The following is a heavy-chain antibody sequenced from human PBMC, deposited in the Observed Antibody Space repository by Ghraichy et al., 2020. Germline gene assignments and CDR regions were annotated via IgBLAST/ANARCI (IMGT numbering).Heavy chain of an antibody. CDR3: ARVIEQYHAFDI. CDR2: IIPIFGTA. J-gene: IGHJ3*02. Sequence: SVKVSCKASGGTFSSYAISWVRQAPGQGLEWMGGIIPIFGTANYAQKFQGRVTITADESTSTAYMELSSLRSEDTAVYYCARVIEQYHAFDIWGQGTMVTVSS. CDR1: GGTFSSYA. D-gene: IGHD4-11*01. V-gene: IGHV1-69*13.